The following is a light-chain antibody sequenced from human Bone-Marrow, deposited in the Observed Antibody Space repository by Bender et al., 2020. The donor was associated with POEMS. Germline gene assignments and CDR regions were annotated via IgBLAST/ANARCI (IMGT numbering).Light chain of an antibody. CDR2: EDT. V-gene: IGLV2-14*02. CDR1: TSDVGRYTL. CDR3: SSYTGSGTVV. Sequence: QSALTQPRSVSGSPGQSITISCTGSTSDVGRYTLVSWYQHHPGKAPKLMIFEDTKRPSGVSNRFSGSRSGNTASLTISGLQAEDEADYFCSSYTGSGTVVFGGGTKLTVL. J-gene: IGLJ2*01.